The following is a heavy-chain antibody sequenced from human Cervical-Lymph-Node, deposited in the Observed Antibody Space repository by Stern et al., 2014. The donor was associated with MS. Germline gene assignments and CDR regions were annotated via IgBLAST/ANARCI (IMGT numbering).Heavy chain of an antibody. CDR1: GYTFTSYA. CDR3: ARGSDWNDSLDY. J-gene: IGHJ4*02. V-gene: IGHV1-3*01. CDR2: INAANGDT. Sequence: QVQLVQSGAEVKKPGASVKVSCKASGYTFTSYAMHWVRQAPGQRLEWMGWINAANGDTKYSQKFQGRVTITRDTSASTAYMELSSLISEDTAVYYCARGSDWNDSLDYWGQGTLVTVSS. D-gene: IGHD1-1*01.